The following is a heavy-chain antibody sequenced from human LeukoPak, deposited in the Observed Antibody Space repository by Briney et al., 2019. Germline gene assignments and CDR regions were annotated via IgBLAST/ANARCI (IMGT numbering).Heavy chain of an antibody. Sequence: PSETLSLTCSVSGGSISSPNHDWAWIRQPPGQGLEWIGSIYYSGTTYYNLSLKSRVTLSVDTSQNQFSLKLSSVTAADTAIYFCARSLGANTWVGNWFDSWGQGTLVTVSP. J-gene: IGHJ5*01. CDR1: GGSISSPNHD. V-gene: IGHV4-39*01. CDR2: IYYSGTT. CDR3: ARSLGANTWVGNWFDS. D-gene: IGHD3-10*01.